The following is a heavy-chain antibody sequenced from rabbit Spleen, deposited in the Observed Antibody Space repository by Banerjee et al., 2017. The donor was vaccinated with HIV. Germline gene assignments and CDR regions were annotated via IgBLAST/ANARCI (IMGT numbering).Heavy chain of an antibody. V-gene: IGHV1S40*01. J-gene: IGHJ4*01. CDR2: IDTSHGDT. Sequence: QSLEESGGGLVKPGASLTLTCKASGVSFSFSSYMCWVRQAPGKGLEWIACIDTSHGDTDYANWPKGRFTISKASSTTVTLQMTSLTAADTATYFCARDFDFWGQGTLVTVS. CDR3: ARDFDF. CDR1: GVSFSFSSY.